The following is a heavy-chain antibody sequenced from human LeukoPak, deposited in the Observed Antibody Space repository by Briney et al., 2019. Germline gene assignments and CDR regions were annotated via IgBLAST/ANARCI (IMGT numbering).Heavy chain of an antibody. Sequence: ASVKVSCKASGYTFISYYIHLVRQAPGQGLEWMGIINPIGGSTGYAQKFQGRVTMTRDTSTSTVYMELSSLRSEDTAVYYCARDRATYGYFDYWGQGTLVTVSS. CDR1: GYTFISYY. V-gene: IGHV1-46*01. CDR3: ARDRATYGYFDY. CDR2: INPIGGST. D-gene: IGHD3-16*01. J-gene: IGHJ4*02.